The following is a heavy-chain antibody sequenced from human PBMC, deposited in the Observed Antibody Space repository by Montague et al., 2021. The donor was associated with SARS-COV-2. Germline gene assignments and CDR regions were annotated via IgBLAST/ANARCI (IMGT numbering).Heavy chain of an antibody. CDR1: GGSISSYY. CDR3: ARGSYGPDALDI. V-gene: IGHV4-59*01. Sequence: SETLSLTCTVSGGSISSYYWSWIRQPPGKGLEWIGYIYYSGSTNYNPSLKSRVTISLDTSKNQFSLKLNSVTAADTAVYYCARGSYGPDALDIWGQGTKVTVSS. D-gene: IGHD5-18*01. J-gene: IGHJ3*02. CDR2: IYYSGST.